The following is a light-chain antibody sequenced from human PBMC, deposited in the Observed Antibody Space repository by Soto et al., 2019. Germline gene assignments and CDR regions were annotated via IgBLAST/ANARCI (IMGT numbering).Light chain of an antibody. CDR1: TSDVGGYNL. CDR2: EGT. J-gene: IGLJ2*01. V-gene: IGLV2-14*02. Sequence: QSVLTQPASVSGSPGQSITISCSGTTSDVGGYNLVSWYQQHTAKAPKLLIYEGTQRPSGVSSRFSGSKSGNTASLTISGLQAEDEADYYCCSYASSSTRVFGGGTKVTVL. CDR3: CSYASSSTRV.